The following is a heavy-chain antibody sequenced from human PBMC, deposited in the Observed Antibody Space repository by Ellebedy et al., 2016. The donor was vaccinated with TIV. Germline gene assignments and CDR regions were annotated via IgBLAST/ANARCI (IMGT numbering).Heavy chain of an antibody. CDR2: GYPTGTT. CDR1: GGSFRGYF. Sequence: MPSETLSLTFTLSGGSFRGYFWSWLRQPPGQGLQWIAYGYPTGTTNFLPSLKSRVTISLDTSNSQFSLKITSVTAADTAIYFCARMPIYNASFGSFDPWGQGILVAVSS. J-gene: IGHJ5*02. V-gene: IGHV4-59*01. D-gene: IGHD1-1*01. CDR3: ARMPIYNASFGSFDP.